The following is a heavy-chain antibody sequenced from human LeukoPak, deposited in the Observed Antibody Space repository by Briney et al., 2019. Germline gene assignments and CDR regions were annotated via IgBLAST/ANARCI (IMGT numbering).Heavy chain of an antibody. CDR1: GGSISSYY. CDR2: IYTSGST. CDR3: ARLAYDFWRGYFDY. V-gene: IGHV4-4*09. J-gene: IGHJ4*02. D-gene: IGHD3-3*01. Sequence: SETLSLTCTVSGGSISSYYWSWIRQPPGKGLEWIGYIYTSGSTNYTPSLKSRVTITVDTSKNQFSLKLSSVTAADTAVYYCARLAYDFWRGYFDYWGQGTLVTVSS.